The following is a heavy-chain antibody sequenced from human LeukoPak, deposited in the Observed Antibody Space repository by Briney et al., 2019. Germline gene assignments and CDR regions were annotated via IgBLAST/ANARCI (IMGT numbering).Heavy chain of an antibody. CDR2: ISGSGGST. CDR3: AKGFYSGTYYYAMDV. CDR1: GFTFSSYA. Sequence: GGSLRLSCAASGFTFSSYAMSWIRQAPGKGMEWVSAISGSGGSTYYADSLTGRFPISRDNSKNTLYLQMNSLRAEDTAIYYCAKGFYSGTYYYAMDVWGKGTTVTVSS. V-gene: IGHV3-23*01. D-gene: IGHD1-26*01. J-gene: IGHJ6*04.